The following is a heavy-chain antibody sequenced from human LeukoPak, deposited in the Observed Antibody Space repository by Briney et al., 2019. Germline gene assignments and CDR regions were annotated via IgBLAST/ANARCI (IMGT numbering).Heavy chain of an antibody. CDR1: GFTFDDYA. V-gene: IGHV3-9*01. J-gene: IGHJ4*02. CDR2: ISWNSGSI. D-gene: IGHD5-18*01. CDR3: AKDPYSYGHDYFDY. Sequence: PGRSLRLSCAASGFTFDDYAMHWVRQAPGKGLEWVSCISWNSGSIGYADSVKGRFTISRDNAKNSLYLQMNSLRAEDTALYYCAKDPYSYGHDYFDYWGQGTLVTVSS.